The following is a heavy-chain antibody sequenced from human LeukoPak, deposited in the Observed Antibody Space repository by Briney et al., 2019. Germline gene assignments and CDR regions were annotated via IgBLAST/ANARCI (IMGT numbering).Heavy chain of an antibody. J-gene: IGHJ4*02. D-gene: IGHD2/OR15-2a*01. Sequence: PGGSLRLSCVASGFTFSSHAMSWVRQAPGKGLEWVSAIGGSGGSTYYADSVKGRFTISRDNSKNTLDLQMNSLRDEATAVYYCAKDKIFRYLDYWGQGALVTVTS. CDR3: AKDKIFRYLDY. CDR2: IGGSGGST. CDR1: GFTFSSHA. V-gene: IGHV3-23*01.